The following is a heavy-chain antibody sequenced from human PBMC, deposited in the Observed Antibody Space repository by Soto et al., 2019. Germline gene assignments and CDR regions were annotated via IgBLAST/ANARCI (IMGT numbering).Heavy chain of an antibody. Sequence: QVQLQESGPGMVKASETLSPTCTVSAGSVTSSSYYWSWIRQPPGKGLEWIGYIYYSRYTSYNPSLKSRVSISIDTSKNEFSLMLNSVTTADTAVYYCARDGGAATQFDSWGQETLVSVSS. D-gene: IGHD3-16*01. CDR1: AGSVTSSSYY. CDR2: IYYSRYT. V-gene: IGHV4-61*01. CDR3: ARDGGAATQFDS. J-gene: IGHJ4*02.